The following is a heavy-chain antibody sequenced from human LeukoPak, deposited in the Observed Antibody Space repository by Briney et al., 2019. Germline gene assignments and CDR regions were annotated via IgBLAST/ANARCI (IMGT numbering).Heavy chain of an antibody. J-gene: IGHJ4*02. D-gene: IGHD6-19*01. CDR3: ATPARTQQWLVREDYFDY. Sequence: PSETLPLTCTVSGGSISSYYWSWIRQPAGKGLEWIGRIYTSGSTNYNPSLKSRVTMSVDTSKNQFSLKLSSVTAADTAVYYCATPARTQQWLVREDYFDYWGQGTLVTVSS. CDR1: GGSISSYY. V-gene: IGHV4-4*07. CDR2: IYTSGST.